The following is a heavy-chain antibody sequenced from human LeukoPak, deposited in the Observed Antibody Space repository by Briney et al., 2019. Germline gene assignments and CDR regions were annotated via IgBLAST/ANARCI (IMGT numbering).Heavy chain of an antibody. D-gene: IGHD2-2*01. J-gene: IGHJ6*02. V-gene: IGHV3-33*01. CDR3: ARARVVPAARYYYYYGMDV. CDR2: IWYDGSNK. Sequence: PGGSLRLSCAASGFTFSSYGTHWVRQAPGKGLEWVAVIWYDGSNKYYADSVKGRFTISRDNSKNTLYLQMNSLRAEDTAVYYCARARVVPAARYYYYYGMDVWGQGTTVTVSS. CDR1: GFTFSSYG.